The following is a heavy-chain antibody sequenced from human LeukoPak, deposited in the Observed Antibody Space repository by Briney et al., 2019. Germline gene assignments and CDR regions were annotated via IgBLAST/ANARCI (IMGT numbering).Heavy chain of an antibody. CDR1: GYTFTSYY. D-gene: IGHD2-2*01. J-gene: IGHJ5*02. CDR2: INPSGGST. Sequence: ASVKVSCKASGYTFTSYYMHWVRQAPGQGLEWMGIINPSGGSTSYAQKFQGRVTMTRDTSTSTVCMELSSLRSEDTAVYFCAREGGYCSSTSCSNWFDPWGQGTPVTVSS. CDR3: AREGGYCSSTSCSNWFDP. V-gene: IGHV1-46*01.